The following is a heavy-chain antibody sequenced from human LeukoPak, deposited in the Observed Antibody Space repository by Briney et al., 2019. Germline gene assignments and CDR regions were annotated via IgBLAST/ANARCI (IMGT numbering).Heavy chain of an antibody. CDR1: GFNFNNYA. V-gene: IGHV3-30*04. CDR3: AREQRGYDCYY. D-gene: IGHD5-12*01. J-gene: IGHJ4*02. CDR2: ITNDGSNE. Sequence: GGSLRLSCAASGFNFNNYAMHWVRQAPGKGLEWVALITNDGSNEYYADSVKGRFTISRDDSKNTLYLQMNSLRGEDTAVYYCAREQRGYDCYYWGQGTLVTVSS.